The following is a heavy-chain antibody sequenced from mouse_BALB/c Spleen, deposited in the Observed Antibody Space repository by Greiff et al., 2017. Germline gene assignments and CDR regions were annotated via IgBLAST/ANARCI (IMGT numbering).Heavy chain of an antibody. Sequence: QVQLQQSGAELVRPGSSVKISCKASGYAFSSYWMNWVKQRPGQGLEWIGQIYPGDGDTNYNGKFKGKATLTADKSSSTAYMQLSSLTSEDSAVYFCARGHDYHLYYAMDYWGQGTSVTVSS. J-gene: IGHJ4*01. D-gene: IGHD2-4*01. CDR2: IYPGDGDT. CDR3: ARGHDYHLYYAMDY. V-gene: IGHV1-80*01. CDR1: GYAFSSYW.